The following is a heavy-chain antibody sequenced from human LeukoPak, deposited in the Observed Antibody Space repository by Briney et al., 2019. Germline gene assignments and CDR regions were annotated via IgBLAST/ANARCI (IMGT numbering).Heavy chain of an antibody. CDR1: GFTFSSYA. Sequence: GGSLRLSCAASGFTFSSYAMGWVRQAPGKGLEWVSAISGSGGSTYYADSVKGRFTISRDNSKNTLYLQMNSLRAEDTAVYYCAKDGGYCSSTSCSADDAFDIWGQGTMVTVSS. J-gene: IGHJ3*02. CDR2: ISGSGGST. D-gene: IGHD2-2*01. V-gene: IGHV3-23*01. CDR3: AKDGGYCSSTSCSADDAFDI.